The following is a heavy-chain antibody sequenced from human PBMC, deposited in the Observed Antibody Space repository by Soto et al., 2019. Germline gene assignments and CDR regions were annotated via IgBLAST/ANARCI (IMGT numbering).Heavy chain of an antibody. CDR3: AKEGWDSSSWFADY. D-gene: IGHD6-13*01. J-gene: IGHJ4*02. V-gene: IGHV3-30*18. Sequence: QVQLVESGGGVVQPGRSLRLSCAASGFTFSSYGMHWVRQSPGKGLEWVAVISYDGSNKYYADSVKGRFTISRDNSKNTLDLQMNSLRAEDTAVYYCAKEGWDSSSWFADYWGQGTLVTVSS. CDR2: ISYDGSNK. CDR1: GFTFSSYG.